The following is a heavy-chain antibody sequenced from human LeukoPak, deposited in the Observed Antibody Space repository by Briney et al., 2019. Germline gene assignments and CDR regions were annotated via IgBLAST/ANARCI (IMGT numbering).Heavy chain of an antibody. D-gene: IGHD6-19*01. V-gene: IGHV5-51*01. Sequence: GESLKISCKGSGYSFTSYWIGWVRQMPGKGLEWVGIIYPGDSDTRYSPSFQGQVTISADKSISTAYLQWSSLKASDTAMYYCARQIIAVAGTGATDYWGQGTLVTVSS. J-gene: IGHJ4*02. CDR1: GYSFTSYW. CDR2: IYPGDSDT. CDR3: ARQIIAVAGTGATDY.